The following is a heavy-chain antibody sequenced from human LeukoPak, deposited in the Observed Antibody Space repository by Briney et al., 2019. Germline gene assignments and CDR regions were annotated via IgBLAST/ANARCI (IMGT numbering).Heavy chain of an antibody. CDR1: GGSISTYY. CDR2: IYYSGST. Sequence: ASETLSPTCTVSGGSISTYYWSWIRQPPGKGLEWIGYIYYSGSTNYNPSLKSRVTISVDTSKNQFSLKLTSVTAADTAVYYCARDRWPVDYWGQGTLVTVSS. D-gene: IGHD4-23*01. CDR3: ARDRWPVDY. V-gene: IGHV4-59*01. J-gene: IGHJ4*02.